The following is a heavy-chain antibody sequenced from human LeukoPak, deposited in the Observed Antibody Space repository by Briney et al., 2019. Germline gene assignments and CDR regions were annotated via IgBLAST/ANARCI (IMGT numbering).Heavy chain of an antibody. V-gene: IGHV1-69*04. Sequence: ASVKVSCKASGGTFSSYAISWVRLAPGQGLEWMGRIIPILGIANYAQKFQGRVTITADKSTSTAYMELSSLRSEDTAVYYCARDSGYDIKYYYYGMDVWGQGTTVTVSS. D-gene: IGHD3-9*01. CDR1: GGTFSSYA. CDR3: ARDSGYDIKYYYYGMDV. CDR2: IIPILGIA. J-gene: IGHJ6*02.